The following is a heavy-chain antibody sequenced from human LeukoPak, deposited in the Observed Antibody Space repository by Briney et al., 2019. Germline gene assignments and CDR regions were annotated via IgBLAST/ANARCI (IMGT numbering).Heavy chain of an antibody. Sequence: ASVKVSCKASGYTFTSYGISWVRQAPGQGLEWMGWISAYNGNTNHAQKLQGRVTMTTDTSTSTAYMELRSLRSDDTAVYYCARNVRYFYYMDVWGKGTTVTVSS. V-gene: IGHV1-18*01. CDR1: GYTFTSYG. CDR3: ARNVRYFYYMDV. CDR2: ISAYNGNT. J-gene: IGHJ6*03.